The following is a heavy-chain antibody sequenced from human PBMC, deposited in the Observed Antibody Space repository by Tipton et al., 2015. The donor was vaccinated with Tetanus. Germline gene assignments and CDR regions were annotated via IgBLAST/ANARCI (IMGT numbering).Heavy chain of an antibody. CDR2: IYYSGST. D-gene: IGHD3-22*01. J-gene: IGHJ3*02. CDR3: AREGYYDSSGYYYKGAFDI. Sequence: TLSLTCTVSGGSVSSGSCYWSWIRQPPGKGLEWIGYIYYSGSTNYNPSLKSRVTISVDTSKNQFSLKLSSVTAADTAVYYCAREGYYDSSGYYYKGAFDIWGQGTMVTVSS. V-gene: IGHV4-61*01. CDR1: GGSVSSGSCY.